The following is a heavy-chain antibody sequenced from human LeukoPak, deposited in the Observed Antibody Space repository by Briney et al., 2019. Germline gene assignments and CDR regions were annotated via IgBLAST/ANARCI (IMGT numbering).Heavy chain of an antibody. CDR1: GTSFSRYY. CDR3: AMPGFCSATICSNYFES. D-gene: IGHD3-3*01. CDR2: IDHIGRA. J-gene: IGHJ5*01. V-gene: IGHV4-34*01. Sequence: SETLSLTCAVYGTSFSRYYWSWIRQTPGGGLEWIGEIDHIGRASYHSSLKSRATISVDTSKNQFSLTLKSVTAADVGVYFCAMPGFCSATICSNYFESWGQGTLVTVSS.